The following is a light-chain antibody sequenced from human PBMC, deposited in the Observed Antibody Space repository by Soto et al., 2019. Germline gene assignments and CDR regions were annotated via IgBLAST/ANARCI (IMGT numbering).Light chain of an antibody. CDR2: DAY. V-gene: IGKV3-11*01. Sequence: EILSTQSRATLSLSPGERSTTSRMATQSVRNYLAWYQQKPGQAPRILIYDAYYRATGIKARFSGRGSGTDFTLTISSIEPEDFAVYYCKQHNDWPLTFGPVTRLEIK. J-gene: IGKJ5*01. CDR1: QSVRNY. CDR3: KQHNDWPLT.